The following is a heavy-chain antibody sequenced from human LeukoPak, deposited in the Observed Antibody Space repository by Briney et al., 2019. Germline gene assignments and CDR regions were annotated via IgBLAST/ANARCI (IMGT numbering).Heavy chain of an antibody. J-gene: IGHJ1*01. CDR1: GFTFTISA. V-gene: IGHV1-58*01. CDR3: AADQGATDFQH. CDR2: IVVGSGNT. Sequence: GASVKVSCKASGFTFTISAVQWVRQARGQRLEWIGWIVVGSGNTNYAQKFQERVTITRDMSTSTAYMELSSLRSEDTAVYYCAADQGATDFQHWGQGTLVTVSS. D-gene: IGHD1-26*01.